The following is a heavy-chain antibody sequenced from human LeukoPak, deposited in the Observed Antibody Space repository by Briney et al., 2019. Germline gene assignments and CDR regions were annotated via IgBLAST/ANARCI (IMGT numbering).Heavy chain of an antibody. CDR3: ASPRSGYRYTFDY. CDR2: ISTSGST. CDR1: AASISNYY. J-gene: IGHJ4*02. V-gene: IGHV4-4*09. D-gene: IGHD3-22*01. Sequence: PSETLSLTCAVSAASISNYYWSWIRQAPGKGLEWIGYISTSGSTNYNPSLKSRVSISLVTSKNRFSLNLNFVTAADTAVYYCASPRSGYRYTFDYWGQGALVTVSS.